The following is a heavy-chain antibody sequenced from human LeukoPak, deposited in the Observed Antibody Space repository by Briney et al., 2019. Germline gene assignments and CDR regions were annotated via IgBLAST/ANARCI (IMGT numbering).Heavy chain of an antibody. CDR2: IYPGGGST. D-gene: IGHD2-8*01. Sequence: GASVKVSCKAFGNTFTRYGISWVRQAPGQGLEWMGIIYPGGGSTSYAQKFQGRVTVTRDMSTSTVYMELSSLRSEDTAVYYCARDNDFDYWGQGTLVTVSS. J-gene: IGHJ4*02. CDR3: ARDNDFDY. CDR1: GNTFTRYG. V-gene: IGHV1-46*01.